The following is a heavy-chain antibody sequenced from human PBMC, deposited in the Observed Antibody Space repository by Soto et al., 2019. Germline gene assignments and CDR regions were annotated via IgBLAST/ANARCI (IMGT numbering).Heavy chain of an antibody. Sequence: GGSLRLSCAASGFTFSSYAMSWVRQAPGKGLEWVSAISGSGGSTYYADSVKGRFTISRDNAKNSLYLQMDSLRVEDTAVYYCVRGGHGSGSYLGSSWGQGILVTVSS. CDR3: VRGGHGSGSYLGSS. J-gene: IGHJ5*02. CDR1: GFTFSSYA. V-gene: IGHV3-23*01. D-gene: IGHD3-10*01. CDR2: ISGSGGST.